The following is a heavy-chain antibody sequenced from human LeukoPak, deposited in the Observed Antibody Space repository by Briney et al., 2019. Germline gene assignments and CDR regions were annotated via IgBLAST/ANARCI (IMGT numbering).Heavy chain of an antibody. J-gene: IGHJ6*03. CDR3: ARDPYSGAYYEGYYYYYMDV. Sequence: PGGSLRLSCAASGFTFSSYWMHWVRQAPGKGLVWVSSITSSSSYKFYADSVKGRFTISRDNAKNSLYLQMNSLRAEDTAVYYCARDPYSGAYYEGYYYYYMDVWGQGTLVTVSS. CDR2: ITSSSSYK. V-gene: IGHV3-21*01. D-gene: IGHD1-26*01. CDR1: GFTFSSYW.